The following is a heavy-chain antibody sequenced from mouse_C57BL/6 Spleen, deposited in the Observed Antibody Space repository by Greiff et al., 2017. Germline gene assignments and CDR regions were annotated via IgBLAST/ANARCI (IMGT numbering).Heavy chain of an antibody. D-gene: IGHD2-3*01. CDR2: ISSGGSYT. V-gene: IGHV5-6*01. CDR3: ARQSDGYSYFDY. Sequence: EVQRVESGGDLVKPGGSLKLSCAASGFTFSSYGMSWVRQTPDKRLEWVATISSGGSYTYYPDSVKGRFTISRDNAKNTLYLQMSSLKSEDTAMYYCARQSDGYSYFDYWGQGTTLTVSS. CDR1: GFTFSSYG. J-gene: IGHJ2*01.